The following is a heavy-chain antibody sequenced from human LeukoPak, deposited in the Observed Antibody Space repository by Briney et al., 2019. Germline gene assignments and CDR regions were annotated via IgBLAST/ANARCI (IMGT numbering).Heavy chain of an antibody. J-gene: IGHJ4*02. V-gene: IGHV1-2*02. CDR2: INRNSGGT. CDR3: ARERILGFGESYYFDY. Sequence: ASVKVSCKASGYTFTGYYMHWVRQAPGQGLEWMGWINRNSGGTNYAQKFQGRVTMTRDTSISTAYMELSRLRSADTAVYYCARERILGFGESYYFDYWGQGALVTVSS. D-gene: IGHD3-10*01. CDR1: GYTFTGYY.